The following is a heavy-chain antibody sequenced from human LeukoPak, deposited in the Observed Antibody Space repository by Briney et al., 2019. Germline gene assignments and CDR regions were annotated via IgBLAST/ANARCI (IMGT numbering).Heavy chain of an antibody. J-gene: IGHJ4*02. CDR3: ARAYSRYTPSDY. Sequence: SETLSLTCTVSGGSISSYYWSWIRQPPGKGLEWIGYIYYSGSTNYNPSLKSRVTISVDTSKNQFSLKLSSVTAADTAVYYCARAYSRYTPSDYWGQGTLVTVSS. CDR1: GGSISSYY. D-gene: IGHD6-13*01. CDR2: IYYSGST. V-gene: IGHV4-59*01.